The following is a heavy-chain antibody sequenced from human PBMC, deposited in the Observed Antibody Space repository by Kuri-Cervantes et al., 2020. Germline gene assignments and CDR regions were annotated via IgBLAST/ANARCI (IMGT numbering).Heavy chain of an antibody. V-gene: IGHV4-39*07. D-gene: IGHD2-21*01. Sequence: SETLSLTCTVSGGSISSSSYYWGWIRQPPGKGLEWIGSIYYSGSTYYNPSLKSRVTISVDKSKNQFSLKLSSVTAADTAVYYCARALWGFFRDIDYWGQGTLVTVSS. CDR2: IYYSGST. J-gene: IGHJ4*02. CDR3: ARALWGFFRDIDY. CDR1: GGSISSSSYY.